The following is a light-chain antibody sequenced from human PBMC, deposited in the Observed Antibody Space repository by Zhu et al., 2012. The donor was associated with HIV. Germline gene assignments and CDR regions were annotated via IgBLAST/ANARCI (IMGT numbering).Light chain of an antibody. Sequence: SQSISSTYLAWYQQRPGQAPRLLIYGASSRATGIPDRFSGSGSGTDFTLTISRLEPEDFAVYYCQQYNYSPRTFGQGTKVEIK. CDR3: QQYNYSPRT. V-gene: IGKV3-20*01. CDR1: QSISSTY. CDR2: GAS. J-gene: IGKJ1*01.